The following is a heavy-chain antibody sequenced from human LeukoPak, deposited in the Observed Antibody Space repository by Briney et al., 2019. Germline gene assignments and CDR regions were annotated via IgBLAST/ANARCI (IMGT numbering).Heavy chain of an antibody. V-gene: IGHV3-49*03. CDR1: GYTFGDYA. CDR3: SRGLRFPDV. CDR2: IRTKTYAEAT. J-gene: IGHJ6*04. D-gene: IGHD3-3*01. Sequence: PGGSLRLSCTVSGYTFGDYALTWFRQAPGKGLEWVGFIRTKTYAEATEYAASVKARFTFSRDDSNSIAHLQMNSLKTEDTAVYYCSRGLRFPDVWGKGTTVTVSS.